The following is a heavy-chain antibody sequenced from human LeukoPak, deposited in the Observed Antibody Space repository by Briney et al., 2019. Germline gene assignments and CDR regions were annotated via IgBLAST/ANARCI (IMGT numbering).Heavy chain of an antibody. CDR1: GFTFDDYG. V-gene: IGHV3-20*04. CDR3: ARDPPVRDSWSGHRLGHMDV. D-gene: IGHD3-3*01. J-gene: IGHJ6*03. Sequence: GGSLRLSCAASGFTFDDYGMSWVRQAPGKGLERVSGINWNGGSTVYADSVKGRFTISRDNAKNSLYLQMNSLSAEDTALYYCARDPPVRDSWSGHRLGHMDVWGKGTTVTVSS. CDR2: INWNGGST.